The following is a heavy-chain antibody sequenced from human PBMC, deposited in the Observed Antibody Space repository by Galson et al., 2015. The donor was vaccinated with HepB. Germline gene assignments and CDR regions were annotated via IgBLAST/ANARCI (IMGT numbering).Heavy chain of an antibody. J-gene: IGHJ4*02. CDR2: ISRSGGTT. CDR1: EFTFSSYT. V-gene: IGHV3-64*01. D-gene: IGHD5-18*01. Sequence: SLRLSCAASEFTFSSYTMHWVRQAPGKGLEYVSGISRSGGTTYYGNSVKGRFTISRDNSDNTMYLQMGSLRAEDTAVYYCVRSADISMGRGGDYWGQGTLVTVSS. CDR3: VRSADISMGRGGDY.